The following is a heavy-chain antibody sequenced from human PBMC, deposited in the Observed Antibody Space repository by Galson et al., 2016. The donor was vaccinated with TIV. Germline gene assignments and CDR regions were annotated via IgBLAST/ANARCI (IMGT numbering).Heavy chain of an antibody. J-gene: IGHJ4*02. V-gene: IGHV3-48*03. D-gene: IGHD2-2*01. CDR2: IIESGRST. CDR1: GFTFSSYE. Sequence: SLRLSCAASGFTFSSYEMNWVRQAPGKGLEWVSYIIESGRSTYYADSVKGRFSISRDNTKNSLYLQMSSLRAEDTAVYYCARGRGYSDTTSCYVDYWGQGTLVTVSS. CDR3: ARGRGYSDTTSCYVDY.